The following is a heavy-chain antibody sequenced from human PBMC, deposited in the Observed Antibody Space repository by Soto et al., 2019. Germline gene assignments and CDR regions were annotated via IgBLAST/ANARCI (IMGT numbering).Heavy chain of an antibody. D-gene: IGHD6-19*01. Sequence: EVQLVESGGGLVQPGGSLRLSCAASGFTFSSYSMNWVRQVPGKGLVWVSRINNDGSSTSYADSVKGRFTISRDNAKNTLYLQMNSLRAEDTAVYYCAREVAVAGRMYYWGQGTLVTVSS. V-gene: IGHV3-74*01. CDR3: AREVAVAGRMYY. CDR1: GFTFSSYS. J-gene: IGHJ4*02. CDR2: INNDGSST.